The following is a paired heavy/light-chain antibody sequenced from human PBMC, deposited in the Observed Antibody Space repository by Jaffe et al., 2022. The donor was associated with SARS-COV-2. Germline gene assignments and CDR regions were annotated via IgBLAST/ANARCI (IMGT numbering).Light chain of an antibody. CDR1: QSVSSY. CDR3: QQRSNWPTSLT. Sequence: EIVLTQSPATLSLSPGERATLSCRASQSVSSYLAWYQQKPGQAPRLLIYDASNRATGIPARFSGSGSGTDFTLTISSLEPEDFAVYYCQQRSNWPTSLTFGGGTKVEIK. V-gene: IGKV3-11*01. J-gene: IGKJ4*01. CDR2: DAS.
Heavy chain of an antibody. J-gene: IGHJ6*02. V-gene: IGHV3-7*01. Sequence: EVQLVESGGGLVQPGGSLRLSCAASGFTFSSYWMSWVRQAPGKGLEWVANIKQDGSEKYYVDSVKGRFTISRDNAKNSLYLQMNSLRAEDTAVYYCARVGGRYCTNGVCYTRYYYYGMDVWGQGTTVTVSS. CDR1: GFTFSSYW. D-gene: IGHD2-8*01. CDR2: IKQDGSEK. CDR3: ARVGGRYCTNGVCYTRYYYYGMDV.